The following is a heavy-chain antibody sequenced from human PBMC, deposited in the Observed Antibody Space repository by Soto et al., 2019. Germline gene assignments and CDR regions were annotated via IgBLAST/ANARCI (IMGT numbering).Heavy chain of an antibody. CDR1: GFTFSSYG. D-gene: IGHD6-13*01. CDR2: ISYDGSNK. Sequence: VGSLRLSCAASGFTFSSYGMHWVRQAPGKGLEWVAVISYDGSNKYYADSVKGRFTISRDNSKNTLYLQMNSLRAEDTAVYYCAKVQRSYSSSWYADYRGGYYYYYYGMDVWGQGTTVTVS. J-gene: IGHJ6*02. V-gene: IGHV3-30*18. CDR3: AKVQRSYSSSWYADYRGGYYYYYYGMDV.